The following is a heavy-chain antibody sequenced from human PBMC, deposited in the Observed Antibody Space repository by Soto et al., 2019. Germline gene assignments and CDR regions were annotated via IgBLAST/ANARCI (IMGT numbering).Heavy chain of an antibody. CDR3: ARDSSGTDYDFWSGYADY. J-gene: IGHJ4*02. Sequence: QVQLVESGGGLVKPGGSLRLSCAASGFTFSDYYMSWIRQAPGKGLEWVSYISSSGSTTYYADSVKGRFTIYRDNAKNSLYLQMNSLRAEDTAVYYCARDSSGTDYDFWSGYADYWGQGTLVTVSS. D-gene: IGHD3-3*01. V-gene: IGHV3-11*01. CDR1: GFTFSDYY. CDR2: ISSSGSTT.